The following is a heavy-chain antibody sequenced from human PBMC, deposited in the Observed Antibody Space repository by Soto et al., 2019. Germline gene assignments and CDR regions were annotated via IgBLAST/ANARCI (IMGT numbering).Heavy chain of an antibody. J-gene: IGHJ4*02. CDR2: IKQDGSEK. CDR1: GITFSSYW. CDR3: ARVGEVLRYFDWLGPYYYFDY. V-gene: IGHV3-7*05. Sequence: PGGSLRLSCAASGITFSSYWMSWVRQAPGKGLEWVANIKQDGSEKYYVDSVKGRFTISRDNAKNSLYLQMNSLRAEDTAVYYCARVGEVLRYFDWLGPYYYFDYWGQGTLVTVSS. D-gene: IGHD3-9*01.